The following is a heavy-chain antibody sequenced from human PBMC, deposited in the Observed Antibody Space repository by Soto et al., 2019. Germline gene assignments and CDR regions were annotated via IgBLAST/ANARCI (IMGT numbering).Heavy chain of an antibody. CDR1: GFTFDDYA. D-gene: IGHD6-13*01. CDR3: AKDLAYSSSGNFDY. J-gene: IGHJ4*02. CDR2: ISWNSGSI. V-gene: IGHV3-9*01. Sequence: EVQLVESGGGLVQPGRSLRLSCAASGFTFDDYAMHWVRQTPGKGLEWVSGISWNSGSIGHADSVKGRITISRDNAKNSLYLQMNSLRAEYTALYYCAKDLAYSSSGNFDYWGQGTLVTVSS.